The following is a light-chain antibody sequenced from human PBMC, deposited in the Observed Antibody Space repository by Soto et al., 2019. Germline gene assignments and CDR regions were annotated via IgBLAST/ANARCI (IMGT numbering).Light chain of an antibody. CDR3: QQRINWPWT. CDR2: DAS. Sequence: EIVLTQSPAPLSLSPGERVTLSCRASQRVSSYLAWYQQNPGQAPRLLIYDASNRATGIPARFSGSGSGTDFTRTIGSLEAEDCAVYCCQQRINWPWTFGQGTKVEIK. J-gene: IGKJ1*01. V-gene: IGKV3-11*01. CDR1: QRVSSY.